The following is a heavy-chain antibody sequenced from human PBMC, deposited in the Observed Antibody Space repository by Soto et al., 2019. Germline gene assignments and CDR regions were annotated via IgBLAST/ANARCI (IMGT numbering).Heavy chain of an antibody. CDR2: ISYDGSNK. CDR1: GFTFSSYG. D-gene: IGHD6-6*01. J-gene: IGHJ5*02. V-gene: IGHV3-30*18. Sequence: GGSLRLSCAASGFTFSSYGMHWVRQAPGKGLEWVAVISYDGSNKYYADSVKGRFTISRDNSKNTLYLQMNSLRAEDTAVYYCAKRAEPFRSIAARPSPFDPLGQGTLVTVSS. CDR3: AKRAEPFRSIAARPSPFDP.